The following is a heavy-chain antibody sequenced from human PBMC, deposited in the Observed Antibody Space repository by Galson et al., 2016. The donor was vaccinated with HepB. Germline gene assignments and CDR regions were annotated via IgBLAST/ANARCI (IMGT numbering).Heavy chain of an antibody. D-gene: IGHD5-24*01. Sequence: SVKVSCKASGYKFTSYSISWVRQAPGQGLEWMGWISVYNGNTNYAQKFQGRVTMTTDRSTNTAYMELRSLRSDDTAVYYCARCRIPLQSFGLLDPYSGGNDYWGRGTLVTISS. V-gene: IGHV1-18*01. J-gene: IGHJ4*01. CDR1: GYKFTSYS. CDR3: ARCRIPLQSFGLLDPYSGGNDY. CDR2: ISVYNGNT.